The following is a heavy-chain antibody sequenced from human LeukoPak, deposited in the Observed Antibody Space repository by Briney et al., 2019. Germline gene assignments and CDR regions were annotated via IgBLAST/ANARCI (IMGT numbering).Heavy chain of an antibody. Sequence: KSSETLSLTCSVSDGSINSYYWSWIRQPPGKGLEWIGYIYYSGSTNYNPSLKSRVTISVDTSKNQFSLKLSSVTAADTAVYYCARHKYYYDSSGFDYWGQGTLVTVSS. J-gene: IGHJ4*02. D-gene: IGHD3-22*01. CDR3: ARHKYYYDSSGFDY. CDR1: DGSINSYY. CDR2: IYYSGST. V-gene: IGHV4-59*01.